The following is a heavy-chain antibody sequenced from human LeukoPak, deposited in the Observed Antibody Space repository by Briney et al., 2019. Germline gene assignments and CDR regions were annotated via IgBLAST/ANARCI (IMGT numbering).Heavy chain of an antibody. CDR1: GFTFSSYE. V-gene: IGHV3-48*03. J-gene: IGHJ6*02. Sequence: PGGSLRLSCAASGFTFSSYEMNWVRQAPGKGLEWVSYISSSGSTIYYADSVKGRFTISRDNAKNSLYLQMNSLRAEDTAVYYCAREKWPVDYYYGMDVWGQGTTVTVSS. D-gene: IGHD6-19*01. CDR3: AREKWPVDYYYGMDV. CDR2: ISSSGSTI.